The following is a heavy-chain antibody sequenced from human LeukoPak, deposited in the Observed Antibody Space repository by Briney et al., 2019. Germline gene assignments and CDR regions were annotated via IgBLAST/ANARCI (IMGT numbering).Heavy chain of an antibody. D-gene: IGHD2-2*01. CDR1: GYTLTSYG. CDR3: AREVVGTAANNWFDP. Sequence: ASVKLSCKASGYTLTSYGISWVRQAPGQGLEWMGWISAYNGNTNYAQKLQGRVTMTTDTSTSTAYMELRSLRSDDTAVYYCAREVVGTAANNWFDPWGQGTLVTVSS. V-gene: IGHV1-18*01. J-gene: IGHJ5*02. CDR2: ISAYNGNT.